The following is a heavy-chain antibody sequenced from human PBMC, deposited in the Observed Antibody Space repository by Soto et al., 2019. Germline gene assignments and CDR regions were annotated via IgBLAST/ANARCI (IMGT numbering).Heavy chain of an antibody. J-gene: IGHJ1*01. CDR1: GYTFTSYA. D-gene: IGHD6-13*01. CDR3: HLIAAAGSHFPD. V-gene: IGHV1-3*01. CDR2: INAGNGNT. Sequence: QVQLVQSGAEVKKPGASVKVSCKASGYTFTSYAMHWVRQAAGQRLEWMGWINAGNGNTKYSQKLQGRVTITRDTSASTAYMELSSQRCKVTAVYYCHLIAAAGSHFPDWGQGTRVTVST.